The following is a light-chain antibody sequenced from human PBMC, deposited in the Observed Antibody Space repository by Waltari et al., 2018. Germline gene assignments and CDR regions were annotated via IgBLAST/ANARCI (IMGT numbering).Light chain of an antibody. V-gene: IGLV2-14*01. CDR3: NSYAGSSSWV. J-gene: IGLJ3*02. CDR2: DVS. Sequence: QSALTQPASVSGSPGQSITISCTGTSSDVGFYNYVSWYQQHPGKAPKLMLYDVSERPSGVPILSSGSKSRNTASLTISGLQAEDEADYYCNSYAGSSSWVFGGGTKLTVL. CDR1: SSDVGFYNY.